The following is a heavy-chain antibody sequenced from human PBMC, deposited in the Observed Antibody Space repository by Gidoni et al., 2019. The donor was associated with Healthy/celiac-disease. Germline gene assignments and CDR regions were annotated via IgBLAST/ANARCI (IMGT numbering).Heavy chain of an antibody. D-gene: IGHD1-26*01. CDR1: GFISSSNG. Sequence: VHLLESGGGVVQPGRSLRLSCTASGFISSSNGMHWVRQGPCKGLGWVAVISYDGGNEYYADSVKGRFTISRDNSKNTLYLQMNSLRAEDTAVYYCAKDGAMGDWYFDLWGRGTLVTVSS. J-gene: IGHJ2*01. CDR2: ISYDGGNE. V-gene: IGHV3-30*18. CDR3: AKDGAMGDWYFDL.